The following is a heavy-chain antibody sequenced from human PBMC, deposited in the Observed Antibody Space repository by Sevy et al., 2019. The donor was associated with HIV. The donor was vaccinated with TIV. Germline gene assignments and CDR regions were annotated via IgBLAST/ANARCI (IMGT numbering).Heavy chain of an antibody. CDR1: GLPFSNYG. CDR3: AKDQGRLLELDY. CDR2: ISYDGSIK. D-gene: IGHD1-7*01. V-gene: IGHV3-30*18. Sequence: GGSLRLSCAASGLPFSNYGMHWVRQAPGKGLEWVAVISYDGSIKYYADSVRGRFTISRDNSKNTLYLQMNSLRPEDTTMYFCAKDQGRLLELDYWGQGTLVTVSS. J-gene: IGHJ4*02.